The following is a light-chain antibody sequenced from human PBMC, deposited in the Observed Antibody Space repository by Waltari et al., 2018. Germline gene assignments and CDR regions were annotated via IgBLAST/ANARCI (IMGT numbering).Light chain of an antibody. CDR3: QQRSNWPPMYT. CDR1: QSVSSY. V-gene: IGKV3-11*01. J-gene: IGKJ2*01. Sequence: EIVLTQSPATLSLSPGERANLSCRASQSVSSYLAWYQQKPSQAPRLLIYDSSNRATGIPARFSGSGSGTDFTLTISSLEPEDFAVYYCQQRSNWPPMYTFGQGTKLEIK. CDR2: DSS.